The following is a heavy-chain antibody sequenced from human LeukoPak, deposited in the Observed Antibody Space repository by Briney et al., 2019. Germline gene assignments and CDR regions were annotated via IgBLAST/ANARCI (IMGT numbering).Heavy chain of an antibody. V-gene: IGHV3-48*04. D-gene: IGHD6-13*01. CDR3: ASSSWYPLFDY. CDR2: ISSSGSTI. CDR1: GFTFSSYG. Sequence: GGSLRLSCAASGFTFSSYGMHWVRQAPGKGLEWVSYISSSGSTIYYADSVKGRFTISRDNAKNSLYLQMNSLRAEDTAVYYCASSSWYPLFDYWGQGTLVTVSS. J-gene: IGHJ4*02.